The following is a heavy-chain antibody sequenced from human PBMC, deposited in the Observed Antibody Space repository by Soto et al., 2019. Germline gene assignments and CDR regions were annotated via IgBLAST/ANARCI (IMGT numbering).Heavy chain of an antibody. CDR2: IYYRGTT. V-gene: IGHV4-61*08. Sequence: SETLSLTCNVSGASVSSDDYYWTWIRQPPGKGLEWIGYIYYRGTTHYSPSLKSRVSMSVDTSRNQFSLNLTSVAAADTAVYYCARALKIPASGTYDYWGQGTLVTVSS. J-gene: IGHJ4*02. CDR1: GASVSSDDYY. D-gene: IGHD2-2*01. CDR3: ARALKIPASGTYDY.